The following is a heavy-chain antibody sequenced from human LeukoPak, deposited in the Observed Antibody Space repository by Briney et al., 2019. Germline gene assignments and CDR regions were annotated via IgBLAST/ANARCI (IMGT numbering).Heavy chain of an antibody. CDR3: ARGGTYGSGRNQHTTLDY. Sequence: SETLSLTCTVSGGSISNDYWSWIRQAAGKELELIGRIYTRVSTNYNPSLKSRVTISLDKSKKQFSLNLNSVTAADTAVYYCARGGTYGSGRNQHTTLDYWGQGTLVTVSS. CDR1: GGSISNDY. J-gene: IGHJ4*02. CDR2: IYTRVST. D-gene: IGHD3-10*01. V-gene: IGHV4-4*07.